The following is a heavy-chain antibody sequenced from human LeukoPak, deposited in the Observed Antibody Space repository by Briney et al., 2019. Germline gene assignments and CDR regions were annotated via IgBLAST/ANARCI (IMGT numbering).Heavy chain of an antibody. CDR2: ISSSSYI. CDR1: GFTFSSYS. Sequence: NPGGSLRLSCAASGFTFSSYSMNWVRRAPGKGLEWVSSISSSSYIYYADSVKGRFTISRDNAKNSLYLQMNSLRAEDTAVYYCARASPPYYYDSSGYIDYWGQGTPVTVSS. CDR3: ARASPPYYYDSSGYIDY. D-gene: IGHD3-22*01. V-gene: IGHV3-21*01. J-gene: IGHJ4*02.